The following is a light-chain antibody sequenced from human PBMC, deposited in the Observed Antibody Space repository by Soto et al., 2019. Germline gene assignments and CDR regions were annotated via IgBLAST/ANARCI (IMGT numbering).Light chain of an antibody. CDR3: PQLNSYPRP. Sequence: ATLSVSQGERATLSCRASQSVSSNLAWYQQKPGQAPRLLIYGASTRATDIPARFSGSGSGTEFTLTISSLQSEDFAVYYCPQLNSYPRPFGQGTRLAIK. CDR2: GAS. J-gene: IGKJ5*01. V-gene: IGKV3-15*01. CDR1: QSVSSN.